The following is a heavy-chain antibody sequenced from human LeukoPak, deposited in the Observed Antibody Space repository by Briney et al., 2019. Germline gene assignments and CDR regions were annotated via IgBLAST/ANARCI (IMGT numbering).Heavy chain of an antibody. CDR3: ARDRIRYDILTGYYLRALDAFDI. CDR1: GYTLTGYY. V-gene: IGHV1-69*06. CDR2: IIPIFGTA. D-gene: IGHD3-9*01. Sequence: ASVKVSCKASGYTLTGYYMHWVRQAPGQGLEWMGGIIPIFGTANYAQKFQGRVTITADKSTSTAYMELSSLRSEDTAVYYCARDRIRYDILTGYYLRALDAFDIWGQGTMVTVSS. J-gene: IGHJ3*02.